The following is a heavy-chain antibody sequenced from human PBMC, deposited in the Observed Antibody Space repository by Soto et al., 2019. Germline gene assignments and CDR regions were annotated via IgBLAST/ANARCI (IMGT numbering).Heavy chain of an antibody. CDR3: ARHYYSANHYYSAMDV. CDR1: GASISSSNW. V-gene: IGHV4-4*02. D-gene: IGHD3-22*01. CDR2: IYHDGST. J-gene: IGHJ6*02. Sequence: QVQLQESGPGLVRPSGTLSLTCAVSGASISSSNWWSWVRHPPGKGLEWLGDIYHDGSTNRNPSLKRRATISVDKSKKQFSLSLTSVTAADTAVYYCARHYYSANHYYSAMDVWGQGTTVTVSS.